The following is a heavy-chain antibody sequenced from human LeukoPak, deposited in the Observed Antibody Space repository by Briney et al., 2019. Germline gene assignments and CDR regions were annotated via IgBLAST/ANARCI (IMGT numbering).Heavy chain of an antibody. V-gene: IGHV3-30-3*01. Sequence: PGRSLRLSCAASGFTFSSYAMHWVRQAPGKGLEWVAVISYDGSNKYYADSVKGRFTISRDNSKNTLYLQMNSLRAEDTAVYYCARDPSSGWGQGTLVTVSS. CDR3: ARDPSSG. CDR2: ISYDGSNK. J-gene: IGHJ4*02. D-gene: IGHD6-19*01. CDR1: GFTFSSYA.